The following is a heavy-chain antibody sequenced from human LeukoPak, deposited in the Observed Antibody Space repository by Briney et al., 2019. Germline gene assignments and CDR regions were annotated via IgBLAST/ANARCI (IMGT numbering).Heavy chain of an antibody. CDR3: ARRGRDGYKGKKYYFDY. V-gene: IGHV4-34*01. CDR2: INHSGST. J-gene: IGHJ4*02. CDR1: GGSMSSLY. Sequence: SETLSLTCTVSGGSMSSLYWSWIRQPPGKGLEWIGEINHSGSTNYNPSLKSRVTISVDTSKNQFSLKLSSVTAADTAVYYCARRGRDGYKGKKYYFDYWGQGTLVTVSS. D-gene: IGHD5-24*01.